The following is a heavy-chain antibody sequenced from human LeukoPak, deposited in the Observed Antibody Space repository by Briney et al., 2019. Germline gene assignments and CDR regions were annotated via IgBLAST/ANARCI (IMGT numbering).Heavy chain of an antibody. J-gene: IGHJ3*02. D-gene: IGHD6-6*01. CDR3: ARDHRMYSSSSDAFDI. CDR1: GGSISSGDYY. Sequence: SETLSLTCTVSGGSISSGDYYWSWIRQPPGKALQWIGYIYYSGSTNYNPSLKSRVTISVDTSKNQFSLKLSSVTAADTAVYYCARDHRMYSSSSDAFDIWGQGTMVTVSS. CDR2: IYYSGST. V-gene: IGHV4-61*08.